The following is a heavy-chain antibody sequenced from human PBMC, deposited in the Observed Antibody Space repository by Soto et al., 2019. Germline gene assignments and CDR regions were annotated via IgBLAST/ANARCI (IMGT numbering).Heavy chain of an antibody. CDR1: GFTFSSYA. V-gene: IGHV3-23*01. J-gene: IGHJ4*02. CDR2: ISGGTSST. Sequence: EVQLLESGGGLVQPGGSLRLSCAASGFTFSSYAMSWVRQAPGKGLEWVSAISGGTSSTYYADSVKGRFTISRDNSKNTMYLQMNILRAEDTAVYDCAKERWAAAGTPTLDYWGQGTLVTVSS. CDR3: AKERWAAAGTPTLDY. D-gene: IGHD6-13*01.